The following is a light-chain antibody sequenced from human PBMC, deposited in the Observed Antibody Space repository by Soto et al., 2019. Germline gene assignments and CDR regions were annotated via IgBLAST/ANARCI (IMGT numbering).Light chain of an antibody. CDR2: AAS. V-gene: IGKV1-8*01. CDR3: QQYYSYPRA. J-gene: IGKJ1*01. Sequence: AIRMTQSPSSLSASTGDRVTITCRASQGISSYLAWYQQKPGKAPKLLIYAASTLHSGVPSRFSGSGSGTDFTLTISWLQSEDFATYYCQQYYSYPRAFGQGTKVEIK. CDR1: QGISSY.